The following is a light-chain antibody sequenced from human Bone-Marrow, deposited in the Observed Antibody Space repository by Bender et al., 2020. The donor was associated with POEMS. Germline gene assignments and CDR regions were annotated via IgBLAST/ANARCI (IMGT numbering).Light chain of an antibody. Sequence: QSALTQPASVSGSPGQSITISCTGTSSDVGSYNVVSWYQQHPGKAPKLVIYDVSHWPSGVSHRFLGSKSGNTATLTIPGLQADDEADYYCAAYTDTTVVFGGGTKLTVL. CDR1: SSDVGSYNV. CDR2: DVS. V-gene: IGLV2-14*02. J-gene: IGLJ2*01. CDR3: AAYTDTTVV.